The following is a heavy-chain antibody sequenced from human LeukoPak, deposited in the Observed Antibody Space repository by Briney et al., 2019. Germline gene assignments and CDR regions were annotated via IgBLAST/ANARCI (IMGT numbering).Heavy chain of an antibody. D-gene: IGHD3-16*01. CDR3: ARADYVWGSPGAAFDI. CDR2: INPNSGGT. V-gene: IGHV1-2*02. J-gene: IGHJ3*02. CDR1: GYTFTSYY. Sequence: ASVKVSCKASGYTFTSYYMHWVRQAPGQGLEWMGWINPNSGGTNYAQKFQGRVTMTRDTSISTAHMELSRLRSDDTAVYYCARADYVWGSPGAAFDIWGQGTMVTVSS.